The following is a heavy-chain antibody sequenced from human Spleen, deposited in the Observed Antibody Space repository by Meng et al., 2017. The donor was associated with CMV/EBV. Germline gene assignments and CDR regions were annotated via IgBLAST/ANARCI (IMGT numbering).Heavy chain of an antibody. CDR1: GFTFSSYW. J-gene: IGHJ5*02. Sequence: LASAASGFTFSSYWMHWVRQAPGKGLVWVSRINSDGSSTSYADSVKGRFTISRDNAKNTLYLQMNSLRAEDTAVYYCARSMGGWFDPWGQGTLVTVSS. CDR2: INSDGSST. V-gene: IGHV3-74*01. D-gene: IGHD2-15*01. CDR3: ARSMGGWFDP.